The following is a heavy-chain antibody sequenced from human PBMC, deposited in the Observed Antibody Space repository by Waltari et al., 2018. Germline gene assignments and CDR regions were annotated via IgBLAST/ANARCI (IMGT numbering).Heavy chain of an antibody. J-gene: IGHJ5*02. CDR3: ARRGLYGGNSGWFDP. CDR1: GGSFSGYY. D-gene: IGHD4-17*01. CDR2: INHSGST. Sequence: QVQLQQWGAGLLKPSETLSLTCAVYGGSFSGYYWSWIRPPPGKGLEWIGEINHSGSTNYNPSLKSRVTISVDTSKNQFSLKLSSVTAADTAVYYCARRGLYGGNSGWFDPWGQGTLVTVSS. V-gene: IGHV4-34*01.